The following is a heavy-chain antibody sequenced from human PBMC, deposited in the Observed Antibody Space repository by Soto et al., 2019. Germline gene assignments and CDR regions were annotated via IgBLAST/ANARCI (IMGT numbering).Heavy chain of an antibody. D-gene: IGHD6-6*01. CDR2: INHSGST. Sequence: SETLSLTCAVYGGSFSGCYWSWIRQPPGKGLEWIGEINHSGSTNYNPSLKSRVTISVDTSKNQFSLKLSSVTAADTAVYYCARGGGRGIAARNYYYYGMDVWGQGTTVTVSS. CDR3: ARGGGRGIAARNYYYYGMDV. V-gene: IGHV4-34*01. CDR1: GGSFSGCY. J-gene: IGHJ6*02.